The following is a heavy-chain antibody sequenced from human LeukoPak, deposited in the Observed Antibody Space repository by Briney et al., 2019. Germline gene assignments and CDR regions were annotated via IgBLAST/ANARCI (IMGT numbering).Heavy chain of an antibody. CDR3: ARAGYSYGFEGVDY. D-gene: IGHD5-18*01. CDR1: GYTLTELS. J-gene: IGHJ4*02. CDR2: FNPEDGET. Sequence: ASVKVPCKVSGYTLTELSMHWLRQAPGKGLEWMGGFNPEDGETIYAQKSQGRVTMTEDTSTDTAYMELSRPRSDDTAVYYCARAGYSYGFEGVDYWGQGTLVTVSS. V-gene: IGHV1-24*01.